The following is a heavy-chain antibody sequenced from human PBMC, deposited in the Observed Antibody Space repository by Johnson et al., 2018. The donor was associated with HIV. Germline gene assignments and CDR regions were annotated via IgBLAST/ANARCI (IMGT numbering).Heavy chain of an antibody. J-gene: IGHJ3*02. CDR1: GFTFSSYA. CDR3: AREFWGTSSPFDI. V-gene: IGHV3-30-3*01. Sequence: QMQLVESGGGVVQPGRSLRLSCAASGFTFSSYAMHWVRQAPGKGLEWVAVISYDGSNKYYADSVKGRFTISRDNSKNTLYLQMNSLRVEDTAVYYCAREFWGTSSPFDIWGQGTMVTVSS. D-gene: IGHD3-16*01. CDR2: ISYDGSNK.